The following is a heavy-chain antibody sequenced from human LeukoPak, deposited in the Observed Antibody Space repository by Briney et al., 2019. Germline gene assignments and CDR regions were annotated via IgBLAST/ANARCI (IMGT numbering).Heavy chain of an antibody. Sequence: GGSLRLSCAASGFTFSSYTMSWVRQAPGKGLEWVSAISGSGGSTYYAASVKGRFTISRDNSKNTLYLQMNSLRAEDTAVYYCAKDPSDNYYYYMDVWGKGTTVTVSS. CDR3: AKDPSDNYYYYMDV. V-gene: IGHV3-23*01. CDR2: ISGSGGST. CDR1: GFTFSSYT. D-gene: IGHD2-21*02. J-gene: IGHJ6*03.